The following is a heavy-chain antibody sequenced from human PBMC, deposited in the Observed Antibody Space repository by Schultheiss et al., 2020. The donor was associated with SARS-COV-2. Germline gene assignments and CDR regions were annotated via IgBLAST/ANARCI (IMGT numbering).Heavy chain of an antibody. CDR1: GYTFTSYG. CDR2: ISAYNGHT. Sequence: ASVKVSCKASGYTFTSYGISWVRQAPGQGLEWMGWISAYNGHTNYVQKLQGRVTMTTDTSTSTAYIELRSLRSDDTAVYYCARAPSFGWTGTTYCFDPWGQGTLVTVSS. J-gene: IGHJ5*02. D-gene: IGHD1-1*01. CDR3: ARAPSFGWTGTTYCFDP. V-gene: IGHV1-18*04.